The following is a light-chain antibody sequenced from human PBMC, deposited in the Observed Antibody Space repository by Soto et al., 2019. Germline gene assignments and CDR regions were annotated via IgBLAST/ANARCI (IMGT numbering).Light chain of an antibody. CDR1: QSITNTY. CDR2: DAS. Sequence: EILLTQSPGTLSLSPGERATLSCRASQSITNTYLAWYQQKPGQAPRPLIYDASSRATGIPDRFRGSGSGTDFTLTIRRLEAEDFAVYYCQHYGSSTWTFGQGTKVDIK. J-gene: IGKJ1*01. CDR3: QHYGSSTWT. V-gene: IGKV3-20*01.